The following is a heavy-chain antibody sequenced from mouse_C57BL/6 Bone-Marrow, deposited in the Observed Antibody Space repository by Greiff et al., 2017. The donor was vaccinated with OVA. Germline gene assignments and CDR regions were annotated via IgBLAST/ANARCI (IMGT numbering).Heavy chain of an antibody. CDR1: GFNIKDYY. CDR3: ALSTMITTPPLAY. CDR2: IDPEDGET. Sequence: EVQLVESGAELVKPGASVKLSCTASGFNIKDYYMHWVKQRTEQGLEWIGRIDPEDGETKYAPKFQGKATITADTSSNTAYLQLSSLTSEDTAVYYCALSTMITTPPLAYWGQGTLVTVSA. V-gene: IGHV14-2*01. D-gene: IGHD2-4*01. J-gene: IGHJ3*01.